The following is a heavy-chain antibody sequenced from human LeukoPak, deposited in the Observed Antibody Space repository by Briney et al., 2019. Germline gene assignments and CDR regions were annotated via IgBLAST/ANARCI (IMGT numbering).Heavy chain of an antibody. J-gene: IGHJ6*03. CDR1: GGSISSHY. V-gene: IGHV4-59*11. D-gene: IGHD3-3*01. CDR3: ARVLDGYDFWSGYRHYYYYMDV. Sequence: SETLSLTCTVSGGSISSHYWSWIRQPPGKGLEWIGYIYYSGSTNYNPSLKSRVTISVDTSKNQFSLKLSSVTAADTAVYYCARVLDGYDFWSGYRHYYYYMDVWGKGTTVTVSS. CDR2: IYYSGST.